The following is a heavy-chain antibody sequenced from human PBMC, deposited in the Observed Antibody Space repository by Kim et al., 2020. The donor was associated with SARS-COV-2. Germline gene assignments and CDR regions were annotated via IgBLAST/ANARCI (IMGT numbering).Heavy chain of an antibody. CDR2: INVYNGNT. CDR3: ARRETTVIRGFTPYYFAS. D-gene: IGHD3-10*01. CDR1: GYTFTSYG. J-gene: IGHJ4*02. Sequence: ASVKVSCKASGYTFTSYGISWVRQAPGQRLEWMGWINVYNGNTNYAQKVQGRVTMSRDTSTTTAYMELRNLRSDDTAVYYCARRETTVIRGFTPYYFASWGQGTLVTVSS. V-gene: IGHV1-18*01.